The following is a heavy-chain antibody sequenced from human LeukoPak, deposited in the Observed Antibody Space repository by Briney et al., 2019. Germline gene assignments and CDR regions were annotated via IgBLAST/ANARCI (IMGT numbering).Heavy chain of an antibody. J-gene: IGHJ5*02. Sequence: SETLSLTCTVSGYSISNYYWSWIRQPPGKGLEWIGYIYYSGSTNYNPYLKSRVTTSVGNSNNHFSLKLSSVTAAGTAVYYCARAGYHENWFDPWGQGTLVTVSS. D-gene: IGHD6-25*01. CDR1: GYSISNYY. V-gene: IGHV4-59*01. CDR2: IYYSGST. CDR3: ARAGYHENWFDP.